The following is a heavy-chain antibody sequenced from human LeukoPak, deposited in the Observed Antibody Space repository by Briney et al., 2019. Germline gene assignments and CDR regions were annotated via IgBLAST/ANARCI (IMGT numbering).Heavy chain of an antibody. Sequence: GGSLRLSCTASGFTFGDYAMSWVRQAPGKGLEWVGFIRSKAYGGTTEYAASVKGRFTISRDDSKSIAYLQMNSLKTEDTAVYYCTRAGSGSYYGYYYYYMDVWGKGTTVTVSS. V-gene: IGHV3-49*04. CDR2: IRSKAYGGTT. CDR1: GFTFGDYA. CDR3: TRAGSGSYYGYYYYYMDV. D-gene: IGHD1-26*01. J-gene: IGHJ6*03.